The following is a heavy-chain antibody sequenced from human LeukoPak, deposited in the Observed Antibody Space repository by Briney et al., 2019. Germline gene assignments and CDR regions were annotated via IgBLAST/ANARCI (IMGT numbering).Heavy chain of an antibody. Sequence: PSETLSLTCAVYGGSFSGYYWSWIRQPPGKGLEWIGEINHSGSTNYNPSLKSRVTISVHTSKNQFSLKLSSVTAADTAVYYCARGGYDILTGFFVRGPYYFDYWGQGTLVTVSS. V-gene: IGHV4-34*01. D-gene: IGHD3-9*01. CDR3: ARGGYDILTGFFVRGPYYFDY. CDR2: INHSGST. J-gene: IGHJ4*02. CDR1: GGSFSGYY.